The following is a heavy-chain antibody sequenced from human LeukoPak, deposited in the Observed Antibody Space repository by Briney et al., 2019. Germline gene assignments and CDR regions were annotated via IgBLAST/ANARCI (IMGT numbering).Heavy chain of an antibody. Sequence: PGGSLRLSCAASGFTVSSHHMTWVRQAPGKGLEWVSLISSGSSTYYADSVKGRFTISRDNSKNTLYLQLNSLRADDTAVYYCARRRSKAYENWGQGTLVTVSS. V-gene: IGHV3-53*01. J-gene: IGHJ4*02. CDR3: ARRRSKAYEN. D-gene: IGHD3-22*01. CDR1: GFTVSSHH. CDR2: ISSGSST.